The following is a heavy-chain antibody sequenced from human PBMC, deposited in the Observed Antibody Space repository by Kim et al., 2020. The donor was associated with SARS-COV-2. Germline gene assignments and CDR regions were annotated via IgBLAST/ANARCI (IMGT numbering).Heavy chain of an antibody. CDR2: GTT. CDR3: ARELSGWFDP. J-gene: IGHJ5*02. V-gene: IGHV4-31*02. D-gene: IGHD3-3*01. Sequence: GTTYSNPSLRARVTRSVDTSKNQFSLKLSSVTAADTAVYYCARELSGWFDPWGQGTLVTVSS.